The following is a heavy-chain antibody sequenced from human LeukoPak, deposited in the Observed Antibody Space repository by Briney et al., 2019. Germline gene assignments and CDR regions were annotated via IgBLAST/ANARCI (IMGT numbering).Heavy chain of an antibody. Sequence: SVKVSCKASGGTFSSYAISWVRQAPGQGLEWMGGIIPIFGTANYAQRFQGRVTITTDESTSTAYMELSSLRSEDTAVYYCAIGVTMIVVVIPPLDYWGQGTLVTVSS. J-gene: IGHJ4*02. D-gene: IGHD3-22*01. CDR3: AIGVTMIVVVIPPLDY. CDR1: GGTFSSYA. CDR2: IIPIFGTA. V-gene: IGHV1-69*05.